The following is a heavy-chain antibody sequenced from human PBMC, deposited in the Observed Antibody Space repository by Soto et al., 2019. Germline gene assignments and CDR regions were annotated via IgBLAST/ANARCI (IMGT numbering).Heavy chain of an antibody. CDR1: GGSVSSGGHY. J-gene: IGHJ6*02. CDR2: IHFRGNT. V-gene: IGHV4-61*08. CDR3: AREVSEVVAATVVYYGVDV. Sequence: PSETLSLTCTVSGGSVSSGGHYWTWLRQPPGKGLEWIGYIHFRGNTNYNPSLKSRVTISVDTSKNQFSLKVTSVTAADTAVYYCAREVSEVVAATVVYYGVDVWGQGTTVTVSS. D-gene: IGHD2-15*01.